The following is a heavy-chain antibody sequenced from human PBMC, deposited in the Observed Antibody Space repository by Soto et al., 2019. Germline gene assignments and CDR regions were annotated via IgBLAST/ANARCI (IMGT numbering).Heavy chain of an antibody. J-gene: IGHJ3*01. V-gene: IGHV4-59*08. CDR1: GGSMNDHY. Sequence: QVQLQESGPGLVKPSETVSLTCTVSGGSMNDHYWSWIRQPPGKSLEWIGYIYYSGYTKYNPSLKMRVTLSADTSKNTFSVQLTSVTAADTAVYYCGRHVVDDAFDVWGQGTMVTISS. CDR2: IYYSGYT. D-gene: IGHD2-15*01. CDR3: GRHVVDDAFDV.